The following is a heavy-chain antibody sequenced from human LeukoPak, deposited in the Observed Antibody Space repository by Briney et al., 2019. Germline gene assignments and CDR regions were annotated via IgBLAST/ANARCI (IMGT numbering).Heavy chain of an antibody. Sequence: ASVKVSCKASGGTFSSYAISWVRQAPGQGLEWMGIINPSGGDTGYAQKLQGRVTMTRDTSTSTVYMELSSLRSEDTAVYYCAREKIHVFDIWGQGTMVTVSS. J-gene: IGHJ3*02. CDR3: AREKIHVFDI. V-gene: IGHV1-46*01. CDR2: INPSGGDT. CDR1: GGTFSSYA.